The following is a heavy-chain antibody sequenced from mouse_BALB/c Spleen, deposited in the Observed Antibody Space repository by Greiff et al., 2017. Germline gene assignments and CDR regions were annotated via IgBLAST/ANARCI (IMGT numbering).Heavy chain of an antibody. D-gene: IGHD1-2*01. CDR3: ARDYGLDY. V-gene: IGHV5-12-1*01. J-gene: IGHJ2*01. CDR1: GFAFSSYD. Sequence: EVQVVESGGGLVKPGGSLKLSCAASGFAFSSYDMSWVRQTPEKRLEWVAYISSGGGSTYYPDTVKGRFTISRDNAKNTLYLQMSSLKSEDTAMYYCARDYGLDYWGQGTTLTVSS. CDR2: ISSGGGST.